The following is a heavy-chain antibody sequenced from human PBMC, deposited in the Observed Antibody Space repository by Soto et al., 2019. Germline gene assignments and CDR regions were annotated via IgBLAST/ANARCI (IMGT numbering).Heavy chain of an antibody. D-gene: IGHD3-3*01. Sequence: EVQLLESGGGLVQPGGSLRLSCAASGFTFSSYAMSWVRQAPGKGLEWVSAISGSGGSTYYADSVKGRFTISRDNSKNTLYLQMNSLRAEDTAVYYCAKTYYYFWSGYQPPFDPWGQGTLVTVSS. CDR2: ISGSGGST. J-gene: IGHJ5*02. CDR3: AKTYYYFWSGYQPPFDP. CDR1: GFTFSSYA. V-gene: IGHV3-23*01.